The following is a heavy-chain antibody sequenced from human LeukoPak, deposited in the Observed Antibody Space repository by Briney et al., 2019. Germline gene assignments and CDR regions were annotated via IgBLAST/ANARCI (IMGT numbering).Heavy chain of an antibody. J-gene: IGHJ4*02. Sequence: GGSLRLSCAASGFPFSSYGMHSVRQAPGKGLEWVAFIRYDGSNKYYADSVKGRFTIYRDNSKNTLYLQMNSLRAEDTAVYYCAKEGYSYLDYWGQGTLVTVSS. CDR1: GFPFSSYG. D-gene: IGHD5-18*01. CDR2: IRYDGSNK. CDR3: AKEGYSYLDY. V-gene: IGHV3-30*02.